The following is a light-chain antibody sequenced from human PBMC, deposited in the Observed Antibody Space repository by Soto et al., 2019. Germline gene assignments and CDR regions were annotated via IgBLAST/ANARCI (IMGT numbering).Light chain of an antibody. CDR2: GAS. Sequence: EIELTQSPGTLSLSPGESATLSCRVSQTTSPKYVAWYQQRCGLAPRLLVYGASKRAAGIPDRFRGSGSGSEFSLTISGLEPEDFAVYFCQHFGSSPPVIFGQGTRLDVK. CDR3: QHFGSSPPVI. J-gene: IGKJ5*01. V-gene: IGKV3-20*01. CDR1: QTTSPKY.